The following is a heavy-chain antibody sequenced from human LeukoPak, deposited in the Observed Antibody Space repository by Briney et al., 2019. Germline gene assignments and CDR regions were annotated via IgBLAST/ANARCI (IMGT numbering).Heavy chain of an antibody. J-gene: IGHJ4*02. CDR2: MNPNSGNT. CDR1: GYTFTSYD. Sequence: ASVKVSCKASGYTFTSYDINWVRQASGQGLEWMGWMNPNSGNTGYAQKFQGRVTITRNTSISTAYMELSSLRSEDTAVYYCARGQGSTEGLDYWGQGTLVIVSS. D-gene: IGHD6-13*01. CDR3: ARGQGSTEGLDY. V-gene: IGHV1-8*01.